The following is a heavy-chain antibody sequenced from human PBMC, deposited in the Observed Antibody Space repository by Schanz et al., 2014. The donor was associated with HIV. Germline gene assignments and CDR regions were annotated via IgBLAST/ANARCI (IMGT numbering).Heavy chain of an antibody. D-gene: IGHD2-2*01. V-gene: IGHV3-33*05. CDR3: ARDGAMAFSLGMDV. J-gene: IGHJ6*02. Sequence: QVQLVESGGGVVQPGRSLRLSCTASGFTFSSYGKQRVRQAPGKGLEWVAVISYDGSDKYHADSVKGRFTISRDNSKNTLYLQMNRMRTEDTAVYYCARDGAMAFSLGMDVFSQGTTVTVSS. CDR1: GFTFSSYG. CDR2: ISYDGSDK.